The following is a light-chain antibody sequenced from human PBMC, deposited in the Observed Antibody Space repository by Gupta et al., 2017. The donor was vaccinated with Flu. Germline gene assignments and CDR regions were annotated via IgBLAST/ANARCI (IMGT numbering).Light chain of an antibody. CDR2: LNSDGSH. CDR1: SGHSSYA. J-gene: IGLJ3*02. CDR3: QTWGTGIRV. Sequence: QLVLTQSPSASASLGASVKLTCTLSSGHSSYAIEWHQQQPEKGPRYLMKLNSDGSHSKGDGIPDRFSGSSSGAARYLTISSLQSEDEADYYCQTWGTGIRVFGGGTKLTVL. V-gene: IGLV4-69*01.